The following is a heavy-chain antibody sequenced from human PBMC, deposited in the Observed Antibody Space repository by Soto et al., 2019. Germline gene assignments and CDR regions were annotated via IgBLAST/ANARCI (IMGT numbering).Heavy chain of an antibody. D-gene: IGHD3-16*01. CDR2: INAGSGNT. CDR1: GYTFTGYRFTNNV. CDR3: ARDLSNYDNIWGRFDP. J-gene: IGHJ5*02. V-gene: IGHV1-3*01. Sequence: QVQLVQSGPEVKKPGASVKVSCKASGYTFTGYRFTNNVFHWVRQAPGQRLEWMGWINAGSGNTRYSQRLQGRVTMTWDTYAGTVHMELSSLRSEDTAVYYCARDLSNYDNIWGRFDPWGQGTLVTVSS.